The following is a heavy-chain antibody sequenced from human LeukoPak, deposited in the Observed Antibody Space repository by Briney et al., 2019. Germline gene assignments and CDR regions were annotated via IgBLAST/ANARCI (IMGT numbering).Heavy chain of an antibody. CDR1: GFSFGSYA. CDR2: IPNDGSKT. CDR3: ANERGYNYGYSFDY. V-gene: IGHV3-30-3*02. D-gene: IGHD5-18*01. Sequence: GGSLRLPCAASGFSFGSYAMHWVRQAPGKGLEWVAAIPNDGSKTYYADSVKGRFTISRDNSKNTLYLQMNSLRTEDTAVYYCANERGYNYGYSFDYWGQGTLVTVSS. J-gene: IGHJ4*02.